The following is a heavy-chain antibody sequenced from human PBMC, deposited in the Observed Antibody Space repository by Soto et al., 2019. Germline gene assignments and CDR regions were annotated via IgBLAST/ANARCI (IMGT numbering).Heavy chain of an antibody. CDR2: IIPIFGTA. D-gene: IGHD6-13*01. J-gene: IGHJ6*02. CDR3: ARDQWYGHIAAAGTRSYYYYGMDV. Sequence: QVQLVQSGAEVKKPGSSVKVSCKASGGTFSSYAISWVRQAPGQGLEWMGGIIPIFGTANYAQKFQGRVTITAEKSTSNAYMELSSLRSEDTAVYYCARDQWYGHIAAAGTRSYYYYGMDVWGQGTTVTVSS. CDR1: GGTFSSYA. V-gene: IGHV1-69*06.